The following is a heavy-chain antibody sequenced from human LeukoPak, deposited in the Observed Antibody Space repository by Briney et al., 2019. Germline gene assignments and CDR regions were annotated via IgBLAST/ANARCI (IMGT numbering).Heavy chain of an antibody. CDR2: IYPGDSNI. J-gene: IGHJ4*02. D-gene: IGHD3-3*01. V-gene: IGHV5-51*01. CDR1: GYTFTSYW. CDR3: ATTEGPFGNYFDY. Sequence: GESLTISCKGSGYTFTSYWIGWVRQMPGKGLEWMGIIYPGDSNIRYSPSFEGQVTISADKSISTAYLQWSSLKASDTAMYYCATTEGPFGNYFDYWGQGTLATVSS.